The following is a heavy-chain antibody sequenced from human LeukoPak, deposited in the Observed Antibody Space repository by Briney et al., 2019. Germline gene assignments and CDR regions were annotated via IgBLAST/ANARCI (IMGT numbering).Heavy chain of an antibody. CDR3: AVAAAGTIFDY. Sequence: PGGSLRLSCAASGFTFSSYWMSWVRQAPGKGLEWVANIKQDGSEKYYVDSVKGRLTISRDNAKNSLYLQMNSLRAEDTAVYYCAVAAAGTIFDYWGQGTLVTVSS. V-gene: IGHV3-7*01. J-gene: IGHJ4*02. CDR1: GFTFSSYW. D-gene: IGHD6-13*01. CDR2: IKQDGSEK.